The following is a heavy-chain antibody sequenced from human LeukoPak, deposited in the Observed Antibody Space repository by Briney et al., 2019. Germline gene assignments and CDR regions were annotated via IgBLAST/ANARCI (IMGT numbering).Heavy chain of an antibody. V-gene: IGHV4-34*01. D-gene: IGHD2-15*01. CDR3: ARRLVDSGASQASDH. CDR1: GGSFNGYY. Sequence: MPSETLSLTCAVYGGSFNGYYWSWIRQSPGEGLEWIGEINDSGVTNCNPSLESRVVLSVDTSKNQFSLRLSSVTAADTAVYYCARRLVDSGASQASDHWGQGTLVTVSS. J-gene: IGHJ4*02. CDR2: INDSGVT.